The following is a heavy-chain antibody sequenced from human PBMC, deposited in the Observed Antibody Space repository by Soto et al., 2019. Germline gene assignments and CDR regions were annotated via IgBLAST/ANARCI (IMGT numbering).Heavy chain of an antibody. CDR3: TTDRDVAVVPSPTGFDP. CDR1: GFTFTKAW. V-gene: IGHV3-15*01. CDR2: IQSTVDGGTT. J-gene: IGHJ5*02. Sequence: GSLRLSCVASGFTFTKAWMSWVRRAAGKGLEWVGRIQSTVDGGTTDYAAPVKGRFTISRDDSKNTLYLQMNSLKTEDTAIYYCTTDRDVAVVPSPTGFDPWGQGTLVTVSS. D-gene: IGHD2-2*01.